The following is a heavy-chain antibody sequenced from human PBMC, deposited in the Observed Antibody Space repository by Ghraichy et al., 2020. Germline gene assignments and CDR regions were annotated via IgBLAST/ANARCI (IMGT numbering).Heavy chain of an antibody. Sequence: SETLSLTCTVSGGSISSYYWSWIRQPAGKGLEWIGRIYTSGSTNYNPSLKSRVTISVDTSKNQFSLKLSSVTAADTAVYYCAGEPGSGSTGPLDYWGQGTLVTVSS. V-gene: IGHV4-4*07. CDR1: GGSISSYY. D-gene: IGHD1-26*01. J-gene: IGHJ4*02. CDR3: AGEPGSGSTGPLDY. CDR2: IYTSGST.